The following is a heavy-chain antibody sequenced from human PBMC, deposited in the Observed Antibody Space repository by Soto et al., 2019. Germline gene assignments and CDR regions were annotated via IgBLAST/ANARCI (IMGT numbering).Heavy chain of an antibody. D-gene: IGHD6-13*01. CDR1: GGSFSGYF. CDR2: INDSGST. Sequence: ETLTRTCTVYGGSFSGYFWSWIRQPPVKGLEWIGEINDSGSTNYNPSLKSRVTISSDTSKNQFSLKLSSVTAADTAVYYCARGGRYSNNGYRVAVAPLDYWGQGTLVTVSP. J-gene: IGHJ4*02. V-gene: IGHV4-34*01. CDR3: ARGGRYSNNGYRVAVAPLDY.